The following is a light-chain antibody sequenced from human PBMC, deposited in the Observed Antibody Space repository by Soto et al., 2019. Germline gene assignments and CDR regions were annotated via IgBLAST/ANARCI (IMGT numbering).Light chain of an antibody. CDR1: SSDIGAFTF. J-gene: IGLJ1*01. CDR2: DVN. Sequence: QSALTQPASVSGSPGQSITSSCTGTSSDIGAFTFVSWYQQHPGKVPKLMIFDVNRRPSGVSDRFSGSKSGNTASLTISGLQAEDEGDYYCSSYTSSSTHVFGSGTKLTVL. V-gene: IGLV2-14*03. CDR3: SSYTSSSTHV.